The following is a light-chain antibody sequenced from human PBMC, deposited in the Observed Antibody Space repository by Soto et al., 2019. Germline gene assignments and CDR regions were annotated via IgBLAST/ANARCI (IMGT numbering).Light chain of an antibody. CDR3: QQLLSYPIP. Sequence: DIQLTQAPSFLSASVGDRVTITCRASQGISSYLALYQQKPGKAPKLLIYAASTLQSGVPLRFSGSGSVTSFTLTISSLQPEDFAAYYCQQLLSYPIPIGQGTRLEIK. CDR1: QGISSY. J-gene: IGKJ5*01. V-gene: IGKV1-9*01. CDR2: AAS.